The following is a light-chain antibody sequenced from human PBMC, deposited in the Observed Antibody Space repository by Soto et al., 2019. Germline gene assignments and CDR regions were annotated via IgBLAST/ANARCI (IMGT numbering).Light chain of an antibody. CDR1: SSNIGSNY. CDR3: AAWDDSLSGVV. V-gene: IGLV1-47*01. CDR2: RNN. Sequence: QLVLTQSPSASGTPGQRVTMSCSGSSSNIGSNYVYWYQHLPGTAPKLLIYRNNQRPSGVPDRFSGSKSGTSASLAISGLRSEDEAYYYCAAWDDSLSGVVFGGGTKLTVL. J-gene: IGLJ2*01.